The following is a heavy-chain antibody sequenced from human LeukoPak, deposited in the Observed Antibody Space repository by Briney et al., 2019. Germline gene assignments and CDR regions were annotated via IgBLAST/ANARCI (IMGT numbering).Heavy chain of an antibody. J-gene: IGHJ4*02. CDR1: GFTFSSYA. V-gene: IGHV3-23*01. CDR2: ISGSGGST. Sequence: GGSLRLSCAASGFTFSSYAMSWVRQAPGKGLEWVSAISGSGGSTYYADSVKGRFTISRDNSKNTLYLQMNSLRAEDTAVYYCAKDNSYQPVGATGYWGQGTLVTVSS. CDR3: AKDNSYQPVGATGY. D-gene: IGHD1-26*01.